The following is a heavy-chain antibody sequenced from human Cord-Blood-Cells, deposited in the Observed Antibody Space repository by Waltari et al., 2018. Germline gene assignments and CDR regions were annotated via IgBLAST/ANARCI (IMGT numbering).Heavy chain of an antibody. D-gene: IGHD1-26*01. CDR1: GGTFSSYA. CDR2: IIPILGTA. V-gene: IGHV1-69*06. Sequence: QVQLVQSGAEVKKPGSSVKVSCKASGGTFSSYAISWVRPAPGQGLEWMGGIIPILGTANYAQKFQGRVTITADKSTSTAYMELSSLRSEDTAVYYCAREGLGATGAFDIWGQGTMVTVSS. CDR3: AREGLGATGAFDI. J-gene: IGHJ3*02.